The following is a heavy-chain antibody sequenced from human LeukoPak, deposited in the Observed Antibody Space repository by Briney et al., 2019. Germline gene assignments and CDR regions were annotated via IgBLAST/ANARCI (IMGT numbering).Heavy chain of an antibody. CDR1: GFTFDDYA. V-gene: IGHV3-9*01. Sequence: GGSLRLSCAASGFTFDDYAMHWVRQVPGKGLEWVSGISWNSGSTGYAGSVKGRFTMSRDNTKNSLYLQMNSLTPDDTALYSCVRGNFGPAQWFDPWGQGTLVTVSS. D-gene: IGHD3/OR15-3a*01. CDR3: VRGNFGPAQWFDP. CDR2: ISWNSGST. J-gene: IGHJ5*02.